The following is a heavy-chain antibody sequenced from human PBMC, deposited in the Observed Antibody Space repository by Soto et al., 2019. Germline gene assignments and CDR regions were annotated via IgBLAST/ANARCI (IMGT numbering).Heavy chain of an antibody. Sequence: GGSLRLSCAGSGFTFSDYWMSWARQAPGKGLEWVANIKYDGSEEYYVDSVRGRFTISRDYAMNSLHLQMNSLRADDTAVYYCARFASGKSASTWGQGTLVTVSS. CDR3: ARFASGKSAST. CDR1: GFTFSDYW. CDR2: IKYDGSEE. J-gene: IGHJ5*02. D-gene: IGHD5-12*01. V-gene: IGHV3-7*05.